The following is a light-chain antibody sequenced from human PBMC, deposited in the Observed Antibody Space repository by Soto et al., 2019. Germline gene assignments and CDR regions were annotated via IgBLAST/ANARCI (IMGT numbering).Light chain of an antibody. V-gene: IGLV2-8*01. Sequence: QSALTQPPSASGSPGQSVTISCTGSSSDVGDFNHVSWYQQQPGKAPQLMIYEVTKRPSGVPDRFSGSKSGDTASLTVSGRQDEEEADYYCSSPTGSSNFYVFGSGTKLTVL. CDR1: SSDVGDFNH. CDR3: SSPTGSSNFYV. CDR2: EVT. J-gene: IGLJ1*01.